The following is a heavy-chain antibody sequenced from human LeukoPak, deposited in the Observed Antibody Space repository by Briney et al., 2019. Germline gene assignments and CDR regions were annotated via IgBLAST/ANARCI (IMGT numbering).Heavy chain of an antibody. CDR1: GFNFSPYG. CDR2: ISGSGSDT. CDR3: ARGTAMADY. Sequence: PGGSLRLSCAASGFNFSPYGMSWIRQAPGKGLEWVAGISGSGSDTYYADSVKGRFTISRDNFKNSLYLQMNSLRAEDTAVYYCARGTAMADYWGQGTLVTVSS. D-gene: IGHD5-18*01. V-gene: IGHV3-23*01. J-gene: IGHJ4*02.